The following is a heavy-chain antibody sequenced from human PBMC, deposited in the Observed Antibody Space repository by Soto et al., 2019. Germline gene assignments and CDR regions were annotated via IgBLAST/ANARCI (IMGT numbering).Heavy chain of an antibody. Sequence: QVQLQESGPGLVKPSETLSLTCTVSGGSISSYYWSWIRQPPGKGLEWIGYIYYSGSTNYNPSLKSRVTIPVNTSTNQFSRKLSSVTAADTAVYYCARRYGSSSDYWGQGTPVTVSS. CDR3: ARRYGSSSDY. V-gene: IGHV4-59*08. CDR1: GGSISSYY. J-gene: IGHJ4*02. CDR2: IYYSGST. D-gene: IGHD2-2*01.